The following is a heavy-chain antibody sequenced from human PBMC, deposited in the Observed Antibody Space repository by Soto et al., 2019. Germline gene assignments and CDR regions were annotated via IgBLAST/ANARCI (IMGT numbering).Heavy chain of an antibody. CDR3: AKMLWDSDYHGDYKEYGKNAFDI. V-gene: IGHV3-30*18. CDR2: ISYDGSNK. J-gene: IGHJ3*02. CDR1: GFTFSSYG. D-gene: IGHD4-17*01. Sequence: GGSLRLSCAASGFTFSSYGMHWVRQAPGKGLEWVAVISYDGSNKYYADSVKGRFTISRDNSKNTLYLQMNSLRAEDTAVYYCAKMLWDSDYHGDYKEYGKNAFDIWGQGTMVTVSS.